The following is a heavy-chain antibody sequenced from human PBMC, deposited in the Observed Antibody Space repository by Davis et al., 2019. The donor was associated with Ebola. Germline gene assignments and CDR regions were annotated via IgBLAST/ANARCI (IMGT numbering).Heavy chain of an antibody. V-gene: IGHV1-69*06. CDR3: ARDRQESFGELLYSYYYGMDV. CDR1: GGTFSSYA. CDR2: IIPIFGTA. D-gene: IGHD3-10*01. Sequence: SVKVSCKASGGTFSSYAISWVRQAPGQGLEWMGGIIPIFGTANYAQKFQGRVTITADKSTSTAYMELTNLRSEDTAVYYCARDRQESFGELLYSYYYGMDVWGQGTTVTVSS. J-gene: IGHJ6*02.